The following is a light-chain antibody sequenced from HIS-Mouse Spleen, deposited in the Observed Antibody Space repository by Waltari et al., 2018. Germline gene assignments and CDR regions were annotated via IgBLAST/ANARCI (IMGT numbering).Light chain of an antibody. CDR2: EVS. CDR3: SSYAGSNNLV. CDR1: SSDVGGYNY. V-gene: IGLV2-8*01. J-gene: IGLJ2*01. Sequence: QSALPQPPSASGSPGQSVTIPCTGTSSDVGGYNYVSWYHQHPGKAPKRMIYEVSKRPSGVPDRFSDSKSGNTASLTVSGLQAEDEADYYCSSYAGSNNLVFGGGTKLTVL.